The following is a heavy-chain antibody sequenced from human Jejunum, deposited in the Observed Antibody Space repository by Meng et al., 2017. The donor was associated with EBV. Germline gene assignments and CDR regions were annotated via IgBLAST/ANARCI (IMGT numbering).Heavy chain of an antibody. D-gene: IGHD6-13*01. V-gene: IGHV3-30-3*01. CDR1: GFTFSGFS. CDR3: ARGGGSRSWSFDY. Sequence: QLQLVEVAGCVGQPVSSVRLSCGASGFTFSGFSMHWVRQAPGKGLEWVALTSYDETDKYYADSVKGRFIISRDNSNNTLSLQMNSLRAEDSAVYYCARGGGSRSWSFDYWGQGTLVTVSS. CDR2: TSYDETDK. J-gene: IGHJ4*02.